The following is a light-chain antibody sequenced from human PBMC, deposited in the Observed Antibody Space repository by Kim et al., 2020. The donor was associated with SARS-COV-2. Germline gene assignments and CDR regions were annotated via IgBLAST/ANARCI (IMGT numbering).Light chain of an antibody. CDR1: SCNIGSNN. CDR2: SNN. J-gene: IGLJ2*01. V-gene: IGLV1-44*01. CDR3: AGWYDRRSSEV. Sequence: GQGVTSSCSGSSCNIGSNNVNWYQQRPGRAPNTLIYSNNQRPSGGPDRFSGSNNGTSASSAISGRQSEDEEDDYCAGWYDRRSSEVFGGGTKLTVL.